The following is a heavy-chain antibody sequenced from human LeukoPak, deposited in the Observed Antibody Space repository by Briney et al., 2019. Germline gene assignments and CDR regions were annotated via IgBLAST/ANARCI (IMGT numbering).Heavy chain of an antibody. CDR3: AKHCSSTSCYF. V-gene: IGHV3-23*01. CDR1: GFPFSVYE. Sequence: GGSLRLSCAASGFPFSVYEMNWVRQAPGKGLEWVSYIAGSDTRTYYADSVKGRFTISRDNSKNTLYLQMNSLRAEDTAVYYCAKHCSSTSCYFWGQGTLVTVSS. J-gene: IGHJ4*02. CDR2: IAGSDTRT. D-gene: IGHD2-2*01.